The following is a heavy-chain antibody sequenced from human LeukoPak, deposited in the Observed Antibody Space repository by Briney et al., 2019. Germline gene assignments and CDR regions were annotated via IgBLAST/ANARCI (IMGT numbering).Heavy chain of an antibody. CDR3: AIAAGDYGDYGDAFDI. CDR1: GGSISSYY. Sequence: SETLSLTCTVSGGSISSYYWSWIRQPPGKGLEWIGYIYYSGSTSYNPSLKSRVTISLDTSKNQFSLKLSSVTAADTAVYYCAIAAGDYGDYGDAFDIWGQGTMVTVSS. D-gene: IGHD4-17*01. CDR2: IYYSGST. V-gene: IGHV4-59*01. J-gene: IGHJ3*02.